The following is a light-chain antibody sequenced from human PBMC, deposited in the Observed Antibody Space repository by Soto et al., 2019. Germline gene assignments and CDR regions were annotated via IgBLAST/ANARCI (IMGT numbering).Light chain of an antibody. CDR2: GAS. J-gene: IGKJ3*01. CDR3: QQYANWPPDT. Sequence: EVLMTQSPATLSVSPGERATLSCRASQTIRTDLAWYQQKPGQAPRLLIYGASTRATGIPARFSGSGAGTDFTLTISSRQSEDFAVYYCQQYANWPPDTFGPGTKVDFK. V-gene: IGKV3-15*01. CDR1: QTIRTD.